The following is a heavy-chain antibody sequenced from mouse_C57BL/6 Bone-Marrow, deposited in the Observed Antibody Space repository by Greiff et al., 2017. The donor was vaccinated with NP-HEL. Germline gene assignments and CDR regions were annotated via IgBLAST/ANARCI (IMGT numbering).Heavy chain of an antibody. CDR3: TRSIYGGYYLAWFAY. CDR1: GYTFTDYE. V-gene: IGHV1-15*01. D-gene: IGHD2-3*01. CDR2: IDPETGGT. Sequence: QVQLQQSGAELVRPGASVTLSCKASGYTFTDYEMHWVKQTPVHGLEWIGAIDPETGGTAYNQKFKGKAILTADKSSSTAYMELRSLTSEDSAVYCCTRSIYGGYYLAWFAYWGQGTLVTVSA. J-gene: IGHJ3*01.